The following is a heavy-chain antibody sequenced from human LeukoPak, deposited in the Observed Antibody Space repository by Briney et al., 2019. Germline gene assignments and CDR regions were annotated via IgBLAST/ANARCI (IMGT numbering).Heavy chain of an antibody. Sequence: PSETLSLTCTVSGGSISSSSYYWGWIRQPPGKGLEWIGSIYYSGSTYYNPSLKSRVTISVDTSKNQSSLKLSSVTAADTAVYYCARSRGPYSYGLDWGQGTLVTVSS. CDR3: ARSRGPYSYGLD. V-gene: IGHV4-39*01. CDR2: IYYSGST. J-gene: IGHJ4*02. CDR1: GGSISSSSYY. D-gene: IGHD5-18*01.